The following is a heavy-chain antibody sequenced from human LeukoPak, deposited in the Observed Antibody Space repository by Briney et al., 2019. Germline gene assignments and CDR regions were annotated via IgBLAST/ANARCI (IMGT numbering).Heavy chain of an antibody. D-gene: IGHD2-2*01. CDR2: IYRSGTT. Sequence: KTSETLSLTCTASGDSISSGGYYWSWIRQPPGKGLEWIGYIYRSGTTTYNPSLESRVSISIDTSKNQFSLKLTSVTAADTAVYYCARHVGIVVVPAAIGYWGQGTLVTVSS. V-gene: IGHV4-30-2*01. J-gene: IGHJ4*02. CDR3: ARHVGIVVVPAAIGY. CDR1: GDSISSGGYY.